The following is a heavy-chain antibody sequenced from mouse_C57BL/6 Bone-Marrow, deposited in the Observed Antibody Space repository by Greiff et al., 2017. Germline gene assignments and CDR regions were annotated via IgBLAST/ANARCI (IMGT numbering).Heavy chain of an antibody. CDR3: ANYYGSSYEDAMDY. J-gene: IGHJ4*01. V-gene: IGHV14-2*01. Sequence: VQLQQSGAELVKPGASVKLSCTASGFNIKDYYMHWVKQRTEQGLEWIGRIAPEDGDTKYAPKFQGKATITADTSSNSAYLQLSSLTSEDTAVYYCANYYGSSYEDAMDYWGQGTSVTVSS. CDR2: IAPEDGDT. CDR1: GFNIKDYY. D-gene: IGHD1-1*01.